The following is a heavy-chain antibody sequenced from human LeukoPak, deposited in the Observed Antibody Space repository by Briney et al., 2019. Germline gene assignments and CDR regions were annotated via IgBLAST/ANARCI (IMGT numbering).Heavy chain of an antibody. J-gene: IGHJ4*02. D-gene: IGHD3-10*01. Sequence: SETLSLTCTVSGGSISSYYWSWIRQPAGKELEWIGRIPNTGSTNYSSSLKSRVTMSVDMSKNQFSLKLSSVTAADTAVYYCARGLGSSFDYWGQGTLVTVSS. CDR3: ARGLGSSFDY. CDR1: GGSISSYY. CDR2: IPNTGST. V-gene: IGHV4-4*07.